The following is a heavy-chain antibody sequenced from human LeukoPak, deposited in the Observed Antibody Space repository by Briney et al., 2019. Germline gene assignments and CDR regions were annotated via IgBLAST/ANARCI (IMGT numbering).Heavy chain of an antibody. D-gene: IGHD5-18*01. Sequence: PSETLSLTCTVSGDSISTSTYYWACIRQPPGKGLEWIGEIYHSGSTNYNPSLKSRITISVDKSKNQFSLKLSSVTAADTAVYYCGRGGYSYGFDYWAQEPLVPAPS. V-gene: IGHV4-39*07. CDR3: GRGGYSYGFDY. CDR2: IYHSGST. CDR1: GDSISTSTYY. J-gene: IGHJ4*02.